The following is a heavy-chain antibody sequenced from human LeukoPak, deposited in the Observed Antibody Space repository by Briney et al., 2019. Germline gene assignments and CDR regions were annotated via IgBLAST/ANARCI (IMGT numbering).Heavy chain of an antibody. CDR3: ARDQAEQWLVFRFDAFDI. CDR1: GFTFSTYS. D-gene: IGHD6-19*01. V-gene: IGHV3-21*01. J-gene: IGHJ3*02. CDR2: ISSSSRHI. Sequence: PGGSLRLSCAGSGFTFSTYSMNWVRQAPGKGLEWVSSISSSSRHIHYADSVKGRFTISRDNAKKSLYLQMNSLRAEDTAVYYCARDQAEQWLVFRFDAFDIWGQGTMVTVSS.